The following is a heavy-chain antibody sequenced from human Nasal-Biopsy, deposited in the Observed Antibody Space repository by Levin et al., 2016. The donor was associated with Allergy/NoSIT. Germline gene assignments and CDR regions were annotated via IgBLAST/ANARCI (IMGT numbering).Heavy chain of an antibody. CDR1: GYSFTNYW. V-gene: IGHV5-51*01. J-gene: IGHJ6*02. CDR2: IFPRDSDT. CDR3: ARQAGRVVLFGVVEDHHNGLDL. Sequence: GESLKISCKGSGYSFTNYWIGWVRQMPGKGLEWMGIIFPRDSDTRYSPSFQGQVTISADKSISTAYLQWSSLKASDTAMYYCARQAGRVVLFGVVEDHHNGLDLWGQGTTVIVSS. D-gene: IGHD3-3*01.